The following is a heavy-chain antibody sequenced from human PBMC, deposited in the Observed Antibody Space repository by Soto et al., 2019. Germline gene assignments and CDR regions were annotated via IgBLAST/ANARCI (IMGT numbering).Heavy chain of an antibody. J-gene: IGHJ6*02. CDR2: IYYSGST. Sequence: WSWIKKNPGKGLEWIGYIYYSGSTYYNPSLKSRVTISVDTSKNQFSLKLSSVTAADTAVYFCRAVRGAIREHGLGVPGQATSV. V-gene: IGHV4-31*02. CDR3: RAVRGAIREHGLGV. D-gene: IGHD3-10*01.